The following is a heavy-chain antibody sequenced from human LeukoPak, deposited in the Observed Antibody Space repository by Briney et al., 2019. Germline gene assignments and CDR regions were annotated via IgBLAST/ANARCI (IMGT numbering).Heavy chain of an antibody. J-gene: IGHJ4*02. V-gene: IGHV3-48*01. Sequence: GGSLRLSCTASGFTFSSYSMNWVRQAPGKGLEWVSYISSSSSTIYYADSVKGRFTISRDNSKNTLYLQMNSLRAEDTAVYYCAKGSSIVGATGNDYWGQGTLVTVSS. CDR2: ISSSSSTI. D-gene: IGHD1-26*01. CDR1: GFTFSSYS. CDR3: AKGSSIVGATGNDY.